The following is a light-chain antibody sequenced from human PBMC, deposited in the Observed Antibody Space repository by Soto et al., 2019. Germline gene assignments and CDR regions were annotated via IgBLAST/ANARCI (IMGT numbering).Light chain of an antibody. J-gene: IGLJ3*02. CDR1: SSDVGYSNY. CDR3: CAYAGTHWV. Sequence: QSALTQPRSVSGSPGQTVTISCTGTSSDVGYSNYVSWYQQHPGKAPKLMIYDVIKRPSGVPDRFSGSKSGYTASLTISGLQAEDEADYHCCAYAGTHWVFGGGTKVTVL. CDR2: DVI. V-gene: IGLV2-11*01.